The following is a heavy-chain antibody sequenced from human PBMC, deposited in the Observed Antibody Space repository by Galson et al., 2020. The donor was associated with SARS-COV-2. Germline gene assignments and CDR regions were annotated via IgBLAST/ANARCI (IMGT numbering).Heavy chain of an antibody. V-gene: IGHV3-13*01. CDR1: GFTFSSYD. J-gene: IGHJ6*02. Sequence: GGSLRLSCAASGFTFSSYDMHWVRQATGKGLEWVSAIGTAGDTYYPGSVKCRFTISRENAKNSLYLQMNSLRAGDTAVYYCARAGEGGSYYYYGMDVWGQGTTVTVSS. CDR3: ARAGEGGSYYYYGMDV. CDR2: IGTAGDT. D-gene: IGHD1-26*01.